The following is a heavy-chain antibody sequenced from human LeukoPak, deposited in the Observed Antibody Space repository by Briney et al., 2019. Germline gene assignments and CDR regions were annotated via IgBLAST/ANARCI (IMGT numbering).Heavy chain of an antibody. CDR1: GGSISSSSYY. J-gene: IGHJ4*02. D-gene: IGHD3-22*01. Sequence: PSETLSLTCTVSGGSISSSSYYWGWIRQPPGKGLEWIGSIYYSGSTYYNPSLKSRVTISVDTSKNQFSLKLSSVTAADTAVYYCARVHYYDSSGYPDYWGQGTLVTVSS. V-gene: IGHV4-39*01. CDR3: ARVHYYDSSGYPDY. CDR2: IYYSGST.